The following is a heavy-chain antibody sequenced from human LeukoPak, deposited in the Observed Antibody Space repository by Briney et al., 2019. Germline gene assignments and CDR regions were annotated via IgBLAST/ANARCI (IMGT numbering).Heavy chain of an antibody. J-gene: IGHJ5*02. CDR1: GFTFSSYA. CDR3: AKVDTIETTEELNWFDP. V-gene: IGHV3-23*01. CDR2: ISSSGDST. D-gene: IGHD1-1*01. Sequence: GGSLRLSCAASGFTFSSYAMNWVRQAPGKGLEWVSIISSSGDSTYYADSVKGRFTFSRDNSKNTLSLQMSSLGADDTAVYYCAKVDTIETTEELNWFDPWGRGTLVTVSS.